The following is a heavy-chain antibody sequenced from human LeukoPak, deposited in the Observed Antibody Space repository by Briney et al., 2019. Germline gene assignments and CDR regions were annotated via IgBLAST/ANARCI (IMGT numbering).Heavy chain of an antibody. CDR2: INPNSGGT. CDR1: GYTFTGYY. V-gene: IGHV1-2*04. Sequence: ASVKVSCKASGYTFTGYYMHWVRQAPGQGLEWMGWINPNSGGTNYAQKFQGWVTMTRDTSISTAYMELSRLRSDDTAVYYCARGGFIAAAASYFQHWGQGTLVTVSS. J-gene: IGHJ1*01. CDR3: ARGGFIAAAASYFQH. D-gene: IGHD6-13*01.